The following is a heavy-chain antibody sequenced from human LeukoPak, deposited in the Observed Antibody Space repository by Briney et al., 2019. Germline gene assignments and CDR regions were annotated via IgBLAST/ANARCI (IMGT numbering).Heavy chain of an antibody. Sequence: GTSVKVSCKASGFTFTSSAVQWVRQARGQRVEWIGWIVVGSGNTNYAQKFQERVTITRDMSTSTAYMELSSLRSEDTAVYYCAAAVVPAAVYYYYGMDVWGKGTTVTVSS. V-gene: IGHV1-58*01. CDR1: GFTFTSSA. D-gene: IGHD2-2*01. CDR2: IVVGSGNT. J-gene: IGHJ6*04. CDR3: AAAVVPAAVYYYYGMDV.